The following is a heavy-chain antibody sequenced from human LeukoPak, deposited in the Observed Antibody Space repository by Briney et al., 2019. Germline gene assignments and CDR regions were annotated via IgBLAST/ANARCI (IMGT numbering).Heavy chain of an antibody. D-gene: IGHD3-22*01. CDR3: ASDGDSSGYAFASDI. Sequence: ASVKVSCKASGYTFTGYYIHWVRQSPGQGLEWMAWINPNSGGTNYAQKFQGRVTMTRDTSISTAYMELSRLRSDDTAVYYCASDGDSSGYAFASDIWGPGSMVPHSS. CDR1: GYTFTGYY. J-gene: IGHJ3*02. V-gene: IGHV1-2*02. CDR2: INPNSGGT.